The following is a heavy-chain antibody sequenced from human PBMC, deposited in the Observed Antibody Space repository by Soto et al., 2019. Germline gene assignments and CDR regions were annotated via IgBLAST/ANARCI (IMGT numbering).Heavy chain of an antibody. D-gene: IGHD3-10*01. V-gene: IGHV6-1*01. CDR2: TYYRSKWYN. Sequence: SQTLSLTCAISGDSVSSNSAAWNWIRQSPSRGLEWLGRTYYRSKWYNDYAVSVKSRITINPDTSKNQFSLQLNSVTPEDTAVYYCAREGGITMVRGVIINQENSYYYYYMDVWGKGTTVTVSS. CDR3: AREGGITMVRGVIINQENSYYYYYMDV. CDR1: GDSVSSNSAA. J-gene: IGHJ6*03.